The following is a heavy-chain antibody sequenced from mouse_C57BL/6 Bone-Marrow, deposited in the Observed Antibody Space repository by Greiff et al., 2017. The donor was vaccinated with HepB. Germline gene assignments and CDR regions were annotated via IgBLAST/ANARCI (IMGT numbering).Heavy chain of an antibody. CDR2: IDPETGGT. V-gene: IGHV1-15*01. D-gene: IGHD3-2*02. CDR1: GYTFTDYE. Sequence: VQLQESGAELVRPGASVTLSCKASGYTFTDYEMHWVKQTPVHGLEWIGAIDPETGGTAYNQKFKGKAILTADKASSTAYMELRSLTSEDSAVYYCTRQGPRLQAMDYWGQGTSVTVSS. CDR3: TRQGPRLQAMDY. J-gene: IGHJ4*01.